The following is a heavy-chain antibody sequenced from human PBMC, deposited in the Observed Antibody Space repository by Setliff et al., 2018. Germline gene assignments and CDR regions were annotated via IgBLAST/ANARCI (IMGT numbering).Heavy chain of an antibody. V-gene: IGHV4-61*02. Sequence: PSETLSLTCAVSGGSISSGSYYWSWIRQPAGKGLEWVGRLHTSGSTNYNPSLKSRVTISVDTSKNQFSLSLTSVTAADTAVYFCARAVDSSGYFPFWYFDIWGRGTLVTVSS. CDR1: GGSISSGSYY. CDR3: ARAVDSSGYFPFWYFDI. CDR2: LHTSGST. J-gene: IGHJ2*01. D-gene: IGHD3-22*01.